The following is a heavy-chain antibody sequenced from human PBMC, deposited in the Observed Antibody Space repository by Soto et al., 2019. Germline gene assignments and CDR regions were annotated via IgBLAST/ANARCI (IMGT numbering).Heavy chain of an antibody. CDR1: GYTFTSYD. CDR3: ARKPYSHYYGMDV. Sequence: ASVKVSCKASGYTFTSYDISWVRQAPGQGLEWMGWISAYNGNTNYAQKLQGRVTMTTDTSTNTVYMELRSLTPDDTGVYFCARKPYSHYYGMDVWG. V-gene: IGHV1-18*01. J-gene: IGHJ6*02. D-gene: IGHD2-21*01. CDR2: ISAYNGNT.